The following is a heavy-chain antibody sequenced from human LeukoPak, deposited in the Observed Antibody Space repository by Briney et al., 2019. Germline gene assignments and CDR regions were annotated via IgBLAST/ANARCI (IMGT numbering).Heavy chain of an antibody. J-gene: IGHJ3*02. CDR1: GGPISSYY. CDR3: ARVVTGRFGELSYPRDAFDI. CDR2: IYTSGST. V-gene: IGHV4-4*07. Sequence: SETLSLTCTVSGGPISSYYWSWIRQPAGKGLEWIGRIYTSGSTNYNPSLKSRVTMSVDTSKNQFSLKLSSVTAADTAVYYCARVVTGRFGELSYPRDAFDIWGQGTMVTVSS. D-gene: IGHD3-10*01.